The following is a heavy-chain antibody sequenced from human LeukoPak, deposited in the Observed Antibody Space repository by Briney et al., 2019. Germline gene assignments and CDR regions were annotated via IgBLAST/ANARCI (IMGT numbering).Heavy chain of an antibody. V-gene: IGHV4-39*01. CDR2: IYNSGST. D-gene: IGHD1-1*01. CDR3: ARHPWNSGMDV. Sequence: PSETLSLTCTVSGGSIISSTDYWGWIRQPPGKGLEWIGSIYNSGSTYYNPSLKSRVTLTVDTSKNQLSLKLSSVTAADTAVYYCARHPWNSGMDVWGQGTTVTVSS. J-gene: IGHJ6*02. CDR1: GGSIISSTDY.